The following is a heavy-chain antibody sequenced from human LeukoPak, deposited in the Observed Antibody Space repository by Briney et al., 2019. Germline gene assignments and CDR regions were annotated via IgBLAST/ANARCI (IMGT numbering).Heavy chain of an antibody. V-gene: IGHV1-24*01. CDR2: FDPEDGET. J-gene: IGHJ4*02. Sequence: ASVTVSCKVSGYTLTELSMHWVRQAPGKGLEWMGGFDPEDGETIYAQTFQGRVTMTEDTSTDTAYMQLNSLRSEDTAVYYCEIPGGSSRDFDYWGQGTLVTVSS. CDR1: GYTLTELS. D-gene: IGHD6-13*01. CDR3: EIPGGSSRDFDY.